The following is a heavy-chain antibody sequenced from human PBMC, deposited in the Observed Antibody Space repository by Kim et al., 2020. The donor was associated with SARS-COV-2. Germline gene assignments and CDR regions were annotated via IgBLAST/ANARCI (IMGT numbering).Heavy chain of an antibody. D-gene: IGHD3-3*01. J-gene: IGHJ4*02. V-gene: IGHV3-74*01. CDR2: INSDGSST. CDR1: GFTFSSYW. CDR3: ARTKAHNDFWSGYSALHRISY. Sequence: GGSLRLSCAASGFTFSSYWMHWVRQAPGKGLVWVSRINSDGSSTSYADSVKGRFTISRDNAKNTLYLQMNSLRAEDTALYYCARTKAHNDFWSGYSALHRISYWGEGALVTLSS.